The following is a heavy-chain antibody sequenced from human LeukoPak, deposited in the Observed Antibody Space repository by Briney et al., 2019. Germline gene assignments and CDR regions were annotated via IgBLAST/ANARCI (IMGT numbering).Heavy chain of an antibody. CDR2: IDPTDSYT. J-gene: IGHJ4*02. D-gene: IGHD3-10*01. CDR3: ARHTISDY. V-gene: IGHV5-10-1*01. Sequence: GESLRISCKGSGYTFTSYWFSWVRQMPGKGLEWMGNIDPTDSYTIYSPSFQGHVTISADKSISTAYLQWSSLMASDTAMYYCARHTISDYWGQGTQVTVSS. CDR1: GYTFTSYW.